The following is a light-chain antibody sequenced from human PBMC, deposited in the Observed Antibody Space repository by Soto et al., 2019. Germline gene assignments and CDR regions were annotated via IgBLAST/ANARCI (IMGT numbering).Light chain of an antibody. J-gene: IGKJ1*01. CDR2: DGS. Sequence: DIQMTQSPSTLSASVGDRVTITCRASQSISSWLAWYQQKPGRAPKILIYDGSTLASGVPSRFSGSGSGTEFTLTISSLQPDDFGTYYCQQWTFGQGTKVEIK. CDR3: QQWT. CDR1: QSISSW. V-gene: IGKV1-5*01.